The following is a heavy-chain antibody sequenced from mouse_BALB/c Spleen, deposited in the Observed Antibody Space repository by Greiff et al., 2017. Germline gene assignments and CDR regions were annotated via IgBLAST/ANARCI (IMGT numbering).Heavy chain of an antibody. D-gene: IGHD1-1*01. CDR3: AFTDFDV. V-gene: IGHV14-1*02. CDR1: GFNIKDYY. Sequence: EVKVVESGAELVRPGALVKLSCKASGFNIKDYYMHWVKQRPEQGLEWIGWIDPENGNTKYNEKFKGKATLTADTSSSTAYMQLSSLTSEDSAVYFCAFTDFDVWGAGTTVTVSS. CDR2: IDPENGNT. J-gene: IGHJ1*01.